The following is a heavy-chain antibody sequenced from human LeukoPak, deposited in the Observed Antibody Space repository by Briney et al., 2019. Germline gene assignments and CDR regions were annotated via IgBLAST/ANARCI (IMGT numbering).Heavy chain of an antibody. CDR3: ATPAFLEWLLPFDY. CDR2: FDPEDGET. CDR1: GYTLTELS. Sequence: ASVKVSCKVSGYTLTELSMHWVRQAPGKGLEWMGGFDPEDGETIYAQKFQGRVTMTEDTSTDTAYMELSGLRSEDTAVYYCATPAFLEWLLPFDYWGQGTLVTVSS. J-gene: IGHJ4*02. V-gene: IGHV1-24*01. D-gene: IGHD3-3*02.